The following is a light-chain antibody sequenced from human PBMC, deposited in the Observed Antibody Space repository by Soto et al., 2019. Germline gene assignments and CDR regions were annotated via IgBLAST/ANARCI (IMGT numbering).Light chain of an antibody. CDR1: SSNIGAGYD. J-gene: IGLJ2*01. CDR3: QSYDSSLSGSDVV. Sequence: QSVLTQPPSVSGAPGQRVTISCTGSSSNIGAGYDVHWYQQLPGTAPKLLIYGSSNRPSGVPDRFSGSKSGTSASLAITGLQAEDEADYYCQSYDSSLSGSDVVFGGGTQLTVL. V-gene: IGLV1-40*01. CDR2: GSS.